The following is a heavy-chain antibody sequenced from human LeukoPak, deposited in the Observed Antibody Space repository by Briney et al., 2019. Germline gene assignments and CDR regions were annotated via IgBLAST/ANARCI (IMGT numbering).Heavy chain of an antibody. CDR1: GGSISSYY. CDR3: ARGYCSSCMDV. Sequence: PSETLSLTCTDSGGSISSYYWSWIRQPPGKGLEWIGYIYYSGSTNYNPSLKSRVTISVDTSKNQFSLKLSSVAAADTAVYYCARGYCSSCMDVWGQGTTVTVSS. J-gene: IGHJ6*02. CDR2: IYYSGST. V-gene: IGHV4-59*01. D-gene: IGHD2-15*01.